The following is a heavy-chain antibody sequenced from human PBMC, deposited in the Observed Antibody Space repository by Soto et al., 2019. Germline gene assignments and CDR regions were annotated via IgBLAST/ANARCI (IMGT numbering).Heavy chain of an antibody. V-gene: IGHV4-34*01. J-gene: IGHJ4*02. CDR2: INHTGGS. D-gene: IGHD2-2*01. Sequence: WETLSLTCALSVVSFSGYYWSWVRHPPGKWLEWIGDINHTGGSNYNPSLKSRVMISVDTAKTQFSLNVTSVTAADTAVYYCAREVGYYSATRSNLYFDYWGPGTLVIVSS. CDR1: VVSFSGYY. CDR3: AREVGYYSATRSNLYFDY.